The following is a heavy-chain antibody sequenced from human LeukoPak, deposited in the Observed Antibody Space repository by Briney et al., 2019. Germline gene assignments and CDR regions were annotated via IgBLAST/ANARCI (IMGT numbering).Heavy chain of an antibody. J-gene: IGHJ4*02. CDR1: GFTFSNYA. V-gene: IGHV3-30-3*01. CDR3: ARPQSKWELLSYFDY. Sequence: GGSLRLSCAASGFTFSNYAMHWDRQAPGKGLEWVAVISYDGSNKYYTDSVKGRFTISRDNSKNTLYLQMSSLRAEDTSMYYCARPQSKWELLSYFDYWGQGTLVTVSS. CDR2: ISYDGSNK. D-gene: IGHD1-26*01.